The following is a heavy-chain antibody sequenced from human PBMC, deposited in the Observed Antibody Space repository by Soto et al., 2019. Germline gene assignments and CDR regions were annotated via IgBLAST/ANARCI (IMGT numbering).Heavy chain of an antibody. J-gene: IGHJ4*02. Sequence: TLSLTCGVSGGTIRSPDWWTWVRQHPGKGLEWIGYIYYSGSTYYNPSLKSRVTISVDTSKNQFSLKLSSVTAADTAVYYCARLSRGYSGYDWPFDYWGQGTLVTVSS. CDR1: GGTIRSPDW. CDR2: IYYSGST. D-gene: IGHD5-12*01. CDR3: ARLSRGYSGYDWPFDY. V-gene: IGHV4-31*11.